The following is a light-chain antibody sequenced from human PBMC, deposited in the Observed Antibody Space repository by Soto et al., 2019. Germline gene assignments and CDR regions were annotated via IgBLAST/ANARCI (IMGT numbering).Light chain of an antibody. CDR1: QSVSSNA. V-gene: IGKV3-20*01. CDR3: QKYGNSAPP. J-gene: IGKJ2*01. Sequence: EIVLTQSPGTLSLSPGERATLSCWASQSVSSNALAWYQHQPGQAPRLLIYAASSRVTGIPDRFSGSGSGTDFTLTISRLEPEDFAVYYCQKYGNSAPPFGQGTKVEIK. CDR2: AAS.